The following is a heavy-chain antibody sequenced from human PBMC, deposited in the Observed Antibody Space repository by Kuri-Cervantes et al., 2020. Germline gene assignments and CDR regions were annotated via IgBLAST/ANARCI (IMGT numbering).Heavy chain of an antibody. J-gene: IGHJ4*02. CDR2: IYYSGST. V-gene: IGHV4-39*01. CDR1: GGSISNSSYY. CDR3: VRLFGIAAAGQIDY. D-gene: IGHD6-13*01. Sequence: SETLSLTCTVSGGSISNSSYYWGWIRQPPGKGLEWIGSIYYSGSTYYNPSLKSRVTISADTSKNQFSLKLSSVTAADTAVYYCVRLFGIAAAGQIDYWGLGTLVTVSS.